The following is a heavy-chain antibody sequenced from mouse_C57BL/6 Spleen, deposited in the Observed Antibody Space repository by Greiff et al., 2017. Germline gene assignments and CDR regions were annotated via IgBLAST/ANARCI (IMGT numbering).Heavy chain of an antibody. Sequence: QVQLQQPGAELVKPGASVKMSCKASGYTFTSYWITWVKQRPGQGLEWIGDIYPGSGSTNYNEKFKSKATLTVDTSSSTAYMQLSSLTSEDSAVYYCARNKYYGRIPSAMDYWGQGTSVTGAS. D-gene: IGHD1-1*01. V-gene: IGHV1-55*01. J-gene: IGHJ4*01. CDR2: IYPGSGST. CDR3: ARNKYYGRIPSAMDY. CDR1: GYTFTSYW.